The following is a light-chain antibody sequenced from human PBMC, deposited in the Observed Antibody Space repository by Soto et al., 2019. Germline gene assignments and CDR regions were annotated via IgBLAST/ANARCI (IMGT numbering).Light chain of an antibody. Sequence: SYELTQPPSVSVAPGKTARITCGGDNIDSETVHWYQQKPGQAPVLVIYYDVDRPSGIPERFSGSNSGYTATLTISRVEAGAEADYYCQMWDTSRNQAVFGGGTQLTVL. CDR2: YDV. J-gene: IGLJ7*01. CDR3: QMWDTSRNQAV. CDR1: NIDSET. V-gene: IGLV3-21*04.